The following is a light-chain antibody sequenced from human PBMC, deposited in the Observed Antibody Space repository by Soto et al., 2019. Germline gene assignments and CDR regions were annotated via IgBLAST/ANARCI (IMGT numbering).Light chain of an antibody. CDR3: HHRDGWPAT. CDR1: QSVGIK. CDR2: DIV. Sequence: TVLTQSPATLSLSPGERATLSCRASQSVGIKLAWYQQKPGQSPRLLIYDIVNRATGIPARFSGSGAGTDFTLTITSLEPEDFAVCYCHHRDGWPATFGQGTKVEI. J-gene: IGKJ1*01. V-gene: IGKV3-11*01.